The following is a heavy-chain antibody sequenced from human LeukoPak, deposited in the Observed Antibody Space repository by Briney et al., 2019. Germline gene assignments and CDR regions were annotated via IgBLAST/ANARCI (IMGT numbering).Heavy chain of an antibody. J-gene: IGHJ4*02. Sequence: GGSLRLSCAASGFTVNSNYMTWVRQAPGKGLEWVSVINSGGRTYYADSVKGRFTISRDNSKNTLYLQMNSLRAEDTAVYYCAKGPGIAAAGKAFDYWGQGTLVTVSS. CDR1: GFTVNSNY. D-gene: IGHD6-13*01. V-gene: IGHV3-53*01. CDR2: INSGGRT. CDR3: AKGPGIAAAGKAFDY.